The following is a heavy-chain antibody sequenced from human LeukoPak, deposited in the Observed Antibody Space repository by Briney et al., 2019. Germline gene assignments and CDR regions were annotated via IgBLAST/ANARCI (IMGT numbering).Heavy chain of an antibody. CDR1: GYTFNDYY. D-gene: IGHD3-10*01. J-gene: IGHJ5*02. CDR2: INPNSGGT. CDR3: ARDATRVRGALQAYNLFTL. V-gene: IGHV1-2*02. Sequence: ASVKVSCKASGYTFNDYYTHWVRQAPGQGLEWMGWINPNSGGTNYAQKFQGRVTMTRDTSITTAYMELSGLRYDDTAVYYCARDATRVRGALQAYNLFTLWSQGSLVTVSS.